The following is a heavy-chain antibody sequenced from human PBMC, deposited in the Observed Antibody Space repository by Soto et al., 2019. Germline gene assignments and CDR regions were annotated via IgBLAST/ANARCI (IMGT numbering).Heavy chain of an antibody. Sequence: QVQLVESGGGLVKPGGSLRLSCAASGFTFSDYYMAWVRQAPGTGLEWVSHLSSSGSTIFYVDPVKGRFAISRYNAKNSLFLQMNSLRAEDTAVYYCAGDPRYCTNAGCYDDYYYYYIAVCGKGTTVTVSS. CDR2: LSSSGSTI. CDR3: AGDPRYCTNAGCYDDYYYYYIAV. V-gene: IGHV3-11*01. J-gene: IGHJ6*03. D-gene: IGHD2-2*01. CDR1: GFTFSDYY.